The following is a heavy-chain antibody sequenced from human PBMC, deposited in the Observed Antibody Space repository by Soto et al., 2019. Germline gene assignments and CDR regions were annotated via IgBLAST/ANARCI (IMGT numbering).Heavy chain of an antibody. D-gene: IGHD2-15*01. CDR2: ISYSGST. V-gene: IGHV4-59*11. Sequence: EALSLTCPVSGASMGSHYLTWLRQSPGKGLEWIGYISYSGSTYYNPSLKSRVSISADTSKNQFSLRMNSMIAEDTAVYYCARADPAASVGYWGQGTLVTVSS. CDR3: ARADPAASVGY. CDR1: GASMGSHY. J-gene: IGHJ4*02.